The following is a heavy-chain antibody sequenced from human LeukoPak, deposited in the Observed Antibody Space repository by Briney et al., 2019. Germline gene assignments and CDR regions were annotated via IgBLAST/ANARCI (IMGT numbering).Heavy chain of an antibody. CDR1: GGSISSYY. V-gene: IGHV4-59*01. D-gene: IGHD6-19*01. Sequence: PSETLSLTCTVSGGSISSYYWSWIRQPPGKGLEWIGYMYYSGSTNYNPSLKSRVTISVDTSKNQFSLKLTSVTAADTAVYYCASVYIAVAGRGYFDYWGQGTLVTVSS. CDR3: ASVYIAVAGRGYFDY. CDR2: MYYSGST. J-gene: IGHJ4*02.